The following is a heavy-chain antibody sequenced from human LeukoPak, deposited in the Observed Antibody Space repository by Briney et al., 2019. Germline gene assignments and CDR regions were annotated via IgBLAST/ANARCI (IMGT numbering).Heavy chain of an antibody. Sequence: GGSLRLSCAASGFTFSSYGMHWVRQAPGKGLEWVAVISYDGSNTYYADSVEGRFTISRDNSKNMLYLQMNSLRAEDTAVYYCAKPYYYGSRSYMDYWGQGTLVTVSS. V-gene: IGHV3-30*18. D-gene: IGHD3-10*01. CDR2: ISYDGSNT. CDR3: AKPYYYGSRSYMDY. CDR1: GFTFSSYG. J-gene: IGHJ4*02.